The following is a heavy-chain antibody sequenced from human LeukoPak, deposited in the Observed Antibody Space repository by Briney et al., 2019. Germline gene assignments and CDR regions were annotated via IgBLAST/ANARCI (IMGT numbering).Heavy chain of an antibody. D-gene: IGHD6-25*01. V-gene: IGHV1-46*01. CDR3: ARGRPRVAADLYYYYGMGV. CDR1: GYTFTSYY. Sequence: ASVKVSCKASGYTFTSYYMHWVRQAPGQGLEWMGIINPSGGSTSYAQKFQGRVTMTRDTSTSTVYMELSSLRSEDTAVYYCARGRPRVAADLYYYYGMGVWGQGTTVTVSS. J-gene: IGHJ6*02. CDR2: INPSGGST.